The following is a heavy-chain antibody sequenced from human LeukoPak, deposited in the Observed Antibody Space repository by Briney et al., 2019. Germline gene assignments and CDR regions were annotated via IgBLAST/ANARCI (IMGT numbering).Heavy chain of an antibody. J-gene: IGHJ5*02. D-gene: IGHD1-1*01. CDR1: GGSLSNYY. CDR2: ISHTGDI. Sequence: SETLSLTCAVYGGSLSNYYWTWIRLTPGRGLEWIGEISHTGDIVNYKPSLRSRVTISVDSSKKQFSLKLTSVTAADTGVYYCARVPDITARPCDTWGPGTLVTVSS. CDR3: ARVPDITARPCDT. V-gene: IGHV4-34*01.